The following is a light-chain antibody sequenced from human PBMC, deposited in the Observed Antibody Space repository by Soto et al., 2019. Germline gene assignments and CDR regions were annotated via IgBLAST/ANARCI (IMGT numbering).Light chain of an antibody. CDR1: QTITCTY. J-gene: IGKJ1*01. V-gene: IGKV3-20*01. CDR3: QQYGRSKRWT. Sequence: VLTQFPGTLSLSPGERATLSCRASQTITCTYLAWYQQNPGQAPRLLIHGAYTRATGITDRFSGGGTGTDFNLNISRVEPEDFAMYYCQQYGRSKRWTFGQGTKVDIK. CDR2: GAY.